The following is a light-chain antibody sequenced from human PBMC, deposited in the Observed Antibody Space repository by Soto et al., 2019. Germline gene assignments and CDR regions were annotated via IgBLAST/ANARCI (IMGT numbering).Light chain of an antibody. Sequence: DIQLTQSPSFLSASVGDRVTITCRASQGISSSLAWYQQKAGKAPKLLIYAASTLQGGVPSRFSGSGSGTEFTLTISSLQPEDAATYYCQKYNTAPYTFGQGTRLEIK. V-gene: IGKV1-9*01. CDR1: QGISSS. CDR2: AAS. CDR3: QKYNTAPYT. J-gene: IGKJ5*01.